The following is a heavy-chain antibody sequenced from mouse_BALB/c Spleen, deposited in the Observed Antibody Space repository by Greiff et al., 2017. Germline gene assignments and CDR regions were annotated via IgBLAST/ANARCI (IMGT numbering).Heavy chain of an antibody. Sequence: LVKTGASVKISCKASGYSFTGYYMHWVKQSHGKSLEWIGYISCYNGATSYNQKFKGKATFTVDPSSSTAYMQFNSLTSEDSAVYYSARRWEKRGSYYYAMDYWGQGTSVTVSS. D-gene: IGHD1-1*02. CDR3: ARRWEKRGSYYYAMDY. V-gene: IGHV1S34*01. CDR1: GYSFTGYY. CDR2: ISCYNGAT. J-gene: IGHJ4*01.